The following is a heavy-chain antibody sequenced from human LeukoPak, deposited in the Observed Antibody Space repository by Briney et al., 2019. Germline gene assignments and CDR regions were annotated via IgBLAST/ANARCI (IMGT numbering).Heavy chain of an antibody. CDR2: IKQDGSEK. CDR3: AREAYDDFWSGSWRYYYYMDV. J-gene: IGHJ6*03. V-gene: IGHV3-7*01. CDR1: GFTFSSYW. Sequence: GGSLRLSCAASGFTFSSYWMSGVRQAPGKGLEWVANIKQDGSEKYYVDSVKGRFIISRDNAKNSLYLQMNSLRAEDTAVYYCAREAYDDFWSGSWRYYYYMDVWGKGTTVTVSS. D-gene: IGHD3-3*01.